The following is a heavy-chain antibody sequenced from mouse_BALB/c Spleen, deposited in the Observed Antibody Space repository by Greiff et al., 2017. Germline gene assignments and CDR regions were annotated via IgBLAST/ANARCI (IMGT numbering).Heavy chain of an antibody. D-gene: IGHD1-1*01. J-gene: IGHJ2*01. CDR1: GFTFSSYG. Sequence: DVKLVESGGGLVQPGGSLKLSCAASGFTFSSYGMSWVRQTPDKRLELVATINSNGGSTYYPDSVKGRFTISRDNAKNTLYLQMSSLKSEDTAMYYCARDQSYYGSSYYFDYWGQGTTLTVSS. V-gene: IGHV5-6-3*01. CDR3: ARDQSYYGSSYYFDY. CDR2: INSNGGST.